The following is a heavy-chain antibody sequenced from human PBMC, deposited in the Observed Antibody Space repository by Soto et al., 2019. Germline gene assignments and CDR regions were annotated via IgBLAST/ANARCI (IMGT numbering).Heavy chain of an antibody. CDR2: ISGSGGST. Sequence: EVQLLESGGGLVQPGGSLRLSCAASGFTFSSYAMSWVRQAPGKGLEWVSAISGSGGSTYYADSVKGRFTISRDNSKNTXXXXXXXXXXXXTAVYYCAKDSVTIFGVAPDYYMDVWGKGTTVTVSS. D-gene: IGHD3-3*01. J-gene: IGHJ6*03. CDR3: AKDSVTIFGVAPDYYMDV. CDR1: GFTFSSYA. V-gene: IGHV3-23*01.